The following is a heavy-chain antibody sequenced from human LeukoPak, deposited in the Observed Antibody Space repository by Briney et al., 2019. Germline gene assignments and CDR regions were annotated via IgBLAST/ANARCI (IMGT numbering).Heavy chain of an antibody. D-gene: IGHD3-10*01. Sequence: GGSLRLSCAASGFTFSSYSMNWVRQAPGKGLEWVSSINSSSSYIYYADSVKGRFTISRDNAKNSLYLQMNSLRAEDTAVYYCARDRVTMVRGVIIPNDYWGQGTLVTVSS. CDR3: ARDRVTMVRGVIIPNDY. CDR2: INSSSSYI. J-gene: IGHJ4*02. CDR1: GFTFSSYS. V-gene: IGHV3-21*01.